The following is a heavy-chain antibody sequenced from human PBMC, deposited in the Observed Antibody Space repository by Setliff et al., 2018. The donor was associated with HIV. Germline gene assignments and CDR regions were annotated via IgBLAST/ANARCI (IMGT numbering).Heavy chain of an antibody. CDR2: INAGTGNI. CDR1: GFTFTDYS. CDR3: ARDAPTRSVREKGLDM. Sequence: ASVKVSCKASGFTFTDYSIHWVRQAPGQRLEWMGWINAGTGNIRHSQRYQDRLTMTGDTSATTACMELSSLRSEDTAVYYCARDAPTRSVREKGLDMWGQGTLVTVSS. J-gene: IGHJ3*02. D-gene: IGHD2-15*01. V-gene: IGHV1-3*01.